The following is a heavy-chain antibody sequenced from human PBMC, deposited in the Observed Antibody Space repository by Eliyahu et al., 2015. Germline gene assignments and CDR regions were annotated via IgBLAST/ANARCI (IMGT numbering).Heavy chain of an antibody. Sequence: EVQLVQSGAXVKEPGESLXISCKGXGXSFTXXWIGWVRQMPGKGLELMGIIXPGDSDTRYSPSFQGQVTISADRSITTAYLQWSSLEASDTAIYYCARLGSSGWYSSGGYFQYWGQGTLVTVSS. V-gene: IGHV5-51*01. CDR1: GXSFTXXW. CDR3: ARLGSSGWYSSGGYFQY. J-gene: IGHJ1*01. CDR2: IXPGDSDT. D-gene: IGHD6-19*01.